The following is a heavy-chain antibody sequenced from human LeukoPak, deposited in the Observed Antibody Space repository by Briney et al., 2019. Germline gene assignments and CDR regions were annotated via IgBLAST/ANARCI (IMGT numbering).Heavy chain of an antibody. D-gene: IGHD2-2*01. CDR1: EYTFTGYY. CDR3: ARAAVVPAAINY. CDR2: INPNSGGT. Sequence: GASMKVSCKASEYTFTGYYMHWVRQAPGQGLEWMGWINPNSGGTNYAQKFQGRVTMTRDTSISTAYMELSRLRSDDTAVYYCARAAVVPAAINYWGQGTLVTVSS. J-gene: IGHJ4*02. V-gene: IGHV1-2*02.